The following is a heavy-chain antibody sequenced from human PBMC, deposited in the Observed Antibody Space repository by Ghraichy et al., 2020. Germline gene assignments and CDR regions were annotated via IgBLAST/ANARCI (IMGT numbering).Heavy chain of an antibody. CDR2: IIPVFGTA. CDR1: GGTFSSYA. Sequence: SVKVSGKASGGTFSSYAISWVRQAPGQGLEWMGGIIPVFGTANYAQKFQGRVTITADESTNTAYMELSSLRSEDTAVYYCARGFGVGAALDALDIWGQGTMVTVSS. J-gene: IGHJ3*02. D-gene: IGHD1-26*01. V-gene: IGHV1-69*13. CDR3: ARGFGVGAALDALDI.